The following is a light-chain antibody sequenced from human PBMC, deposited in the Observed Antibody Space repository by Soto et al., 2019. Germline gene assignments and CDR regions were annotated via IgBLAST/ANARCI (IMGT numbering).Light chain of an antibody. CDR2: EVS. Sequence: QSALTQPASVSGSPGQSITISCTGTSSDVGGYNYVSWYQQHPGKAPKLMIYEVSNRPSGVSNRFSGSKSGNTASLTISGLQAEDEAAYYCSSYTSSRTLYVFGTGTQLTVL. V-gene: IGLV2-14*01. CDR1: SSDVGGYNY. J-gene: IGLJ1*01. CDR3: SSYTSSRTLYV.